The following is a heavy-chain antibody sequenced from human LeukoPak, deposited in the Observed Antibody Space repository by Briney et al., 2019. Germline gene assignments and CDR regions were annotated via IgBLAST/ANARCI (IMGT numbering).Heavy chain of an antibody. CDR1: GYNFTTDY. CDR3: ATNAPHLPHYYYDSSGYYVR. D-gene: IGHD3-22*01. J-gene: IGHJ4*02. Sequence: GASVKVSCKASGYNFTTDYIHWVRQAPGQGLEWMGIINPSGVSTTYSQKFQGRVTMTEDTSTDTAYMELSSLRSEDTAVYYCATNAPHLPHYYYDSSGYYVRWGQGTLVTVSS. CDR2: INPSGVST. V-gene: IGHV1-46*01.